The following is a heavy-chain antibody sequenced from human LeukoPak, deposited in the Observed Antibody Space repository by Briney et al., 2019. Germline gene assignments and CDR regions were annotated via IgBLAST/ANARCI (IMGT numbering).Heavy chain of an antibody. V-gene: IGHV1-18*01. CDR3: AGINIVVPSAAKDGFDI. CDR1: GYTFTNYG. D-gene: IGHD2-15*01. J-gene: IGHJ3*02. Sequence: ASVKVSCKASGYTFTNYGFTWVRQAPGHGLEWMGRISPYNGDTDCAQKFGARVTMTTDTSTSTAYLEMRNLRSDDTAIYYCAGINIVVPSAAKDGFDIWGQGTMVTVSS. CDR2: ISPYNGDT.